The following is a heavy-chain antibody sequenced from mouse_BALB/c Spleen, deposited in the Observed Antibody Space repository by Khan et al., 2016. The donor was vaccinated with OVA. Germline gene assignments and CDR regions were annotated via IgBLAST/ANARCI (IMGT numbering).Heavy chain of an antibody. J-gene: IGHJ3*01. CDR1: GYTFTSYD. V-gene: IGHV1S136*01. Sequence: VQLQQSGPELVKPGASVKMSCTASGYTFTSYDMHWVKQRPGQGLEWIGYINPYNDYTKFNEKFKGKATLTSDKSSSTAYMELSSLTSEDSAVYYCARDVLGLQTWFAYWGQGTLVTVSA. D-gene: IGHD3-1*01. CDR2: INPYNDYT. CDR3: ARDVLGLQTWFAY.